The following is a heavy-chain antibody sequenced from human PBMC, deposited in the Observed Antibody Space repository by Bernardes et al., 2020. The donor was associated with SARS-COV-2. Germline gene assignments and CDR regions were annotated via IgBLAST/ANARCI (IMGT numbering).Heavy chain of an antibody. CDR2: INPNGGGT. J-gene: IGHJ4*02. Sequence: ASVKVSCMASGYTFIDYYIHWVRQAPGQGLEWMGWINPNGGGTNYAQNFQGRVIMTRDTSITTAYMELRRLRSDDAAVYYCARGPSYGFWPDYWGQGTLVTVSS. CDR3: ARGPSYGFWPDY. V-gene: IGHV1-2*02. CDR1: GYTFIDYY. D-gene: IGHD4-17*01.